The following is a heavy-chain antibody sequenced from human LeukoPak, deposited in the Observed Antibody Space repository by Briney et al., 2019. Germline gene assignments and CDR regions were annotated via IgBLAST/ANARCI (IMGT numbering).Heavy chain of an antibody. CDR2: ISSSGSTI. V-gene: IGHV3-11*04. CDR3: ARVSNWNYFLQNAFDI. J-gene: IGHJ3*02. CDR1: GFTFSDYY. Sequence: PGGSLRLSCAASGFTFSDYYMSWIRQAPGKGLEWVSYISSSGSTIYYADSVKGRFTISRDNAKNSLYLQMNSLRAEDTAVYYCARVSNWNYFLQNAFDIWGQGTMVTVSS. D-gene: IGHD1-7*01.